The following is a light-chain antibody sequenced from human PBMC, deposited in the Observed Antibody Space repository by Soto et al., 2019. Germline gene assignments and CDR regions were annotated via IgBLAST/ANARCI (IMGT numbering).Light chain of an antibody. CDR1: SSNIGAGYA. J-gene: IGLJ1*01. Sequence: QSVLTQPPSVSGAPGQRVTISCTGSSSNIGAGYAVHWYQQLPGTAPKLLIYDNLNRPSGVPDRFSGSRSGTSASLAITGLQAEDEADYYCQPLASSLNVYVFGPGTKLTVL. CDR2: DNL. V-gene: IGLV1-40*01. CDR3: QPLASSLNVYV.